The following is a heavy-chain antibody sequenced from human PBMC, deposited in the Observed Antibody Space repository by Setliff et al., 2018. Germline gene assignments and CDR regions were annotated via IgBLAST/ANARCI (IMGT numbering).Heavy chain of an antibody. Sequence: GGSLRLSCVASVFNFNSYVMHWVRQAPGKGLEWVAVLSYDERVIYYADSVKGRFTISRDNSKRTLYLQMNSLRAEDTGVYYCARDVYDFRTGLADPWGQGTLVTVSS. CDR2: LSYDERVI. CDR1: VFNFNSYV. CDR3: ARDVYDFRTGLADP. D-gene: IGHD3-3*01. J-gene: IGHJ5*02. V-gene: IGHV3-30*03.